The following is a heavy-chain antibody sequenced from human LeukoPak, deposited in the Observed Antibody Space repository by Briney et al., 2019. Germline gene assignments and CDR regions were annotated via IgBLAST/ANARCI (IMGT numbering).Heavy chain of an antibody. D-gene: IGHD2-21*02. CDR2: VYSSGST. J-gene: IGHJ2*01. CDR3: ARHYCGGDCYSRWYFDL. CDR1: GGSISNYY. Sequence: SETLSLTCTVSGGSISNYYWSWIRQPAGKGLEWIGRVYSSGSTNYNPSLKSRVTMSVDTSKNQSSLKLSSVTAADTAVYYCARHYCGGDCYSRWYFDLWGRGTLVTVSS. V-gene: IGHV4-4*07.